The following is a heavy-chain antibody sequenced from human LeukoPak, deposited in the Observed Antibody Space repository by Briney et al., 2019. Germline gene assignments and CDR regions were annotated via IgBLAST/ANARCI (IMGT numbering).Heavy chain of an antibody. CDR2: INHSGST. J-gene: IGHJ4*02. V-gene: IGHV4-34*01. CDR1: GGSFSGYY. D-gene: IGHD3-10*01. Sequence: SETLSLTCAVYGGSFSGYYWSWIRQPPGKGLEWTGEINHSGSTNYNPSLKSRVTISVDTSKNQFSLKLSSVTAADTAVYYCARGDYLWGQGTLVTVSS. CDR3: ARGDYL.